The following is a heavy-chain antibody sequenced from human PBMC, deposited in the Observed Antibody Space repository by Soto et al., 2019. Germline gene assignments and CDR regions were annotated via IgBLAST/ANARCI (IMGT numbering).Heavy chain of an antibody. CDR3: ASRYDSSDH. V-gene: IGHV1-69*02. Sequence: QVQLVQSRAEVKKPGSSVKVSCKASGGTFSSYTISWVRQAPGQGLEWMGRIIPILGIANYAQKFQGRVTITADRSTSSAYMDLSILRSEDTAVYYCASRYDSSDHWGQGTLVTVSS. J-gene: IGHJ4*02. D-gene: IGHD3-22*01. CDR2: IIPILGIA. CDR1: GGTFSSYT.